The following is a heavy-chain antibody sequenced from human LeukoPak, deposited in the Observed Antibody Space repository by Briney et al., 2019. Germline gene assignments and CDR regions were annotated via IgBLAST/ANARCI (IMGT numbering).Heavy chain of an antibody. CDR2: IIPIFGTA. V-gene: IGHV1-69*05. CDR1: GGTFSSYA. D-gene: IGHD1-26*01. J-gene: IGHJ4*02. CDR3: ARTSGSYHGPFDY. Sequence: SVKVSCTASGGTFSSYAISWVRQAPGQGLEWMGGIIPIFGTANYAQKFQGRVTITTDESTSTAYMELSSLRSEDTAVYYCARTSGSYHGPFDYWGQGTLVTVSS.